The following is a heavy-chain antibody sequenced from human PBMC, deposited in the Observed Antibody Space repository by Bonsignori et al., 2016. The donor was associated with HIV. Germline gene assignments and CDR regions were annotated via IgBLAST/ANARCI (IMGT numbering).Heavy chain of an antibody. CDR3: AKGDCSSTSCYAWYYYYYMDV. CDR2: ISWNSGSI. D-gene: IGHD2-2*01. V-gene: IGHV3-9*01. CDR1: GFTFDDYA. Sequence: SLKISCAASGFTFDDYAMHWVRQAPGKGLEWVSGISWNSGSIGYADSVKGRFTISRDNAKNSLYLQMNSLRAEDTALYYCAKGDCSSTSCYAWYYYYYMDVWGKGTTVTVSS. J-gene: IGHJ6*03.